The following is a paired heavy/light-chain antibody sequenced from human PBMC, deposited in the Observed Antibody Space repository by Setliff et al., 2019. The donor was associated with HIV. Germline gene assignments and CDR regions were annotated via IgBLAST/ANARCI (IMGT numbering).Light chain of an antibody. J-gene: IGKJ2*01. CDR1: QIINSNF. V-gene: IGKV3-20*01. Sequence: ENVLTQFPGTLSLSPGERATLSCRASQIINSNFLAWYQQKPGQAPRLIIYGATSRATGIPDRFSGSGSGTKFTLTINRLQSEDFAVYYCQQYGSSPRTFGQGTKLEIK. CDR2: GAT. CDR3: QQYGSSPRT.
Heavy chain of an antibody. V-gene: IGHV4-34*02. D-gene: IGHD6-6*01. CDR2: INHGGGT. Sequence: QVQLQQWGAGLLKPAETLSLTCAVYGGSFNGYYWSWIRHLPGKGLEWIGEINHGGGTNYNPSLKSRLTISIDTSKNQFSLKLKSLSATDTAVYYCAKSRGSSGSSWFDPWGQGILVTVSS. CDR3: AKSRGSSGSSWFDP. CDR1: GGSFNGYY. J-gene: IGHJ5*02.